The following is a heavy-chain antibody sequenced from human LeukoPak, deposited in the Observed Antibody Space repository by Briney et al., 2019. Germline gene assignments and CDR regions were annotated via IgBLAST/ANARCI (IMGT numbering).Heavy chain of an antibody. V-gene: IGHV3-23*01. CDR2: ISGSGGST. J-gene: IGHJ4*02. D-gene: IGHD3-10*01. CDR1: GFTFSSYA. CDR3: AESLLWFGESHGYDLDY. Sequence: PGGSLRLSCAASGFTFSSYAMSWVRQAPGKGLEWVSAISGSGGSTYYADSVKGRFTISRDNSKNTLYLQMNSLRAEDTAVYYCAESLLWFGESHGYDLDYWGQGTLVTVSS.